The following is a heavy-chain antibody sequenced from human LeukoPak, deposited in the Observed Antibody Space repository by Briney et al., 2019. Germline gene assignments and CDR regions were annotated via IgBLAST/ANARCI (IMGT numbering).Heavy chain of an antibody. CDR2: ISYDGSNK. Sequence: GGSVRLSCAASGFTFSSYAMHWVRQAPGKGLEWVAVISYDGSNKYYADSVKGRFTISRDNSKNTLYLQMNSLRAEDTAVYYCARDSDLSYYYDSSGYYYGNAFDIWGQGTMVTVSS. CDR3: ARDSDLSYYYDSSGYYYGNAFDI. J-gene: IGHJ3*02. D-gene: IGHD3-22*01. CDR1: GFTFSSYA. V-gene: IGHV3-30-3*01.